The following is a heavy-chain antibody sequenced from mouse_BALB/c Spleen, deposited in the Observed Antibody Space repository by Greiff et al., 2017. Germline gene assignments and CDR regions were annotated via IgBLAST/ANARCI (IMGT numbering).Heavy chain of an antibody. Sequence: EVHLVESGGGLVKPGGSLKLSCAASGFTFSSYAMSWVRQSPEKRLEWVAEISSGGSYTYYPDTVTGRFTISRDNAKNTLYLEMSSLRSEDTAMYYCARDYGQTGAWFAYWGQGTLVTVSA. CDR1: GFTFSSYA. CDR2: ISSGGSYT. V-gene: IGHV5-9-4*01. CDR3: ARDYGQTGAWFAY. J-gene: IGHJ3*01. D-gene: IGHD1-1*02.